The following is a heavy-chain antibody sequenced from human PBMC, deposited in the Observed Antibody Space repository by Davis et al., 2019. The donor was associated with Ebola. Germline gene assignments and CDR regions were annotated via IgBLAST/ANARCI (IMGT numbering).Heavy chain of an antibody. CDR1: GFTFSSYG. Sequence: PGGSLRLSCAASGFTFSSYGMHWVRQAPGKGLEWVAVISYDGSNKYYADSVKGRFTISRDNSKNTLYLQMNSLRAEDTAVYYCARDVLGGEMATIGGYWGQGTLVTVSS. V-gene: IGHV3-30*03. D-gene: IGHD5-24*01. CDR3: ARDVLGGEMATIGGY. J-gene: IGHJ4*02. CDR2: ISYDGSNK.